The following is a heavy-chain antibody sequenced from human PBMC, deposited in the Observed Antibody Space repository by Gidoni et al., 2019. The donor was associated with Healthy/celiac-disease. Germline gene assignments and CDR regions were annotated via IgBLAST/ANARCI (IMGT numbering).Heavy chain of an antibody. CDR1: GYTFTGYY. V-gene: IGHV1-2*02. CDR2: INPNSGGT. CDR3: ARTTIVVVPAAIPTHFDYYYGMDV. J-gene: IGHJ6*02. Sequence: QVQLVQSGAEVKTPGASVKVSCKASGYTFTGYYMHWVRQAPGQGLEWMGWINPNSGGTNYAQKFQGRVTMTRDTSISTAYMELSRLRSDDTAVYYCARTTIVVVPAAIPTHFDYYYGMDVWGQGTTVTVSS. D-gene: IGHD2-2*02.